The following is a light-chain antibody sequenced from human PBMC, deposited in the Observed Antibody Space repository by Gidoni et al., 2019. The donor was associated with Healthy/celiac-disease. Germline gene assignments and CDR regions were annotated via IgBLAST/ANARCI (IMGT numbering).Light chain of an antibody. CDR3: QAWDSSTVYV. Sequence: SYELTQPPSVSVSPGQTASITCSGDKLGDKYACWYQQKPGQSPVLVIYQDSKRPSGIPERFSGSNSGNTATLTISGTQAMDEADYYCQAWDSSTVYVFRTGTKVTVL. V-gene: IGLV3-1*01. CDR2: QDS. J-gene: IGLJ1*01. CDR1: KLGDKY.